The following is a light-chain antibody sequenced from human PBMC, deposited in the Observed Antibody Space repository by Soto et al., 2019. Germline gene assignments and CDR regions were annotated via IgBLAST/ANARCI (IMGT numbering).Light chain of an antibody. J-gene: IGLJ1*01. CDR1: SSDVGSYNL. CDR2: EGS. Sequence: VLTQPASVSGSPGQSITISCTGTSSDVGSYNLVSWYQQHPGKAPKLMIYEGSKRPSGVSNRFSGSKSGNTASLTISGLQAEDEADYYCCSYAGSSTSYGFGTGTKVTVL. V-gene: IGLV2-23*01. CDR3: CSYAGSSTSYG.